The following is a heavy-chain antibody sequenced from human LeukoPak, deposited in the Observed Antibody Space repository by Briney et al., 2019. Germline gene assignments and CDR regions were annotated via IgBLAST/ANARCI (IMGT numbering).Heavy chain of an antibody. J-gene: IGHJ4*02. CDR1: GGSFSGYY. Sequence: SETLSLTCAVYGGSFSGYYWSWIRQPPGKGLEWIGEINHSGSTNYNPSLKSRVTISVDTFKNQFSLKLSSVTAADTAVYYCARAQRGYSYGYRYWGQGTLVTVSS. CDR2: INHSGST. D-gene: IGHD5-18*01. V-gene: IGHV4-34*01. CDR3: ARAQRGYSYGYRY.